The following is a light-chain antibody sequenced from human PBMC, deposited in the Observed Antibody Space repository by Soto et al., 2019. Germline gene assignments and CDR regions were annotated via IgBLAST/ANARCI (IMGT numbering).Light chain of an antibody. CDR1: NSDVGAYDY. J-gene: IGLJ1*01. CDR2: EVS. CDR3: PSYASNNNYV. V-gene: IGLV2-14*01. Sequence: QSALAQPASVSGSPGQSITISCTGTNSDVGAYDYVSWYQQHPGKVPKLMIYEVSDRPSGVSNRFSGSKSGNTASLTISGPQADDEADYYCPSYASNNNYVFGTGTRSPS.